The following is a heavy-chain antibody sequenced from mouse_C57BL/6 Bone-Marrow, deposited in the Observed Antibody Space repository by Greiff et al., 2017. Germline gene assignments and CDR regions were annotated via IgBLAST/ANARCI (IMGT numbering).Heavy chain of an antibody. CDR3: AATRFDY. CDR2: IDPSDSYT. J-gene: IGHJ2*01. D-gene: IGHD1-1*01. Sequence: VQLQQPGAELVKPGASVKLSCKASGYTFTSYWMQWVKQRPGQGLEWIGEIDPSDSYTNYNQKFKGKATLTVDTSSSTDYMQLSSLSSEASAVYYCAATRFDYWGQGTTLTVSS. CDR1: GYTFTSYW. V-gene: IGHV1-50*01.